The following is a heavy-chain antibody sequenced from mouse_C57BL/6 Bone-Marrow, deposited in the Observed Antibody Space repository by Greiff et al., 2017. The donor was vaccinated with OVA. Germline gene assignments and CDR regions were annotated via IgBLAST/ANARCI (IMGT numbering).Heavy chain of an antibody. CDR1: GYSFTGYF. J-gene: IGHJ3*01. D-gene: IGHD1-1*01. Sequence: VHVKQSGPELVKPGASVKISCKASGYSFTGYFMNWVKQSHGKSLEWIGRINPYNGDTFYNQKFKGKATLTVDKSSSTAHMELLSLTSEDFAVYYCARDYYGSSYPFAYWGQGTLVTVSA. CDR2: INPYNGDT. CDR3: ARDYYGSSYPFAY. V-gene: IGHV1-37*01.